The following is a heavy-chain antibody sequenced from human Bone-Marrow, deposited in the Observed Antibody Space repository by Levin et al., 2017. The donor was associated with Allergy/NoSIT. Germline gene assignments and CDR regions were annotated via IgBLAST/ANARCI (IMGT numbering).Heavy chain of an antibody. V-gene: IGHV3-30*04. J-gene: IGHJ6*02. CDR1: GFTFTDHV. D-gene: IGHD2-2*01. CDR3: ARGAAAFYGMDV. Sequence: LSLTCAASGFTFTDHVIHWVRQAPGTGLEWVALISYDGSNEFYADSVKGRFTISRDNSKNTVFLQMTSLRNEDTSVYYCARGAAAFYGMDVWGQGTTVTVSS. CDR2: ISYDGSNE.